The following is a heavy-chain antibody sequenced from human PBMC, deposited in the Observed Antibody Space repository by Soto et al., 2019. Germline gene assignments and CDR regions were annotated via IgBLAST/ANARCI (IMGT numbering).Heavy chain of an antibody. J-gene: IGHJ6*03. CDR3: AKGASYYDILTGYPTGGDRDYYYMDV. Sequence: GGSLRLSCAASGFTFSSYAMSWVRQAPGKGLEWVSAISGSGGSTYYADSVKGRFTISRDNSKNTLYLQMNSLRAEDTAVYYCAKGASYYDILTGYPTGGDRDYYYMDVWGKGTTVTVSS. CDR2: ISGSGGST. CDR1: GFTFSSYA. V-gene: IGHV3-23*01. D-gene: IGHD3-9*01.